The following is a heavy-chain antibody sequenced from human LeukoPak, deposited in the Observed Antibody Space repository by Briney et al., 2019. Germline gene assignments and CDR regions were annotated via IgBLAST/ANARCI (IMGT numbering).Heavy chain of an antibody. CDR2: ISGDGGTT. CDR1: GFTLSSSY. D-gene: IGHD4-17*01. Sequence: GGSLRLSCAASGFTLSSSYMHWVRQAPGKGLVWLSRISGDGGTTAYADSVRGRFTISRDNAKNALYLQMNSLRVEDTAVYYCARDHGPGWFDPWGQGTLVTVSS. J-gene: IGHJ5*02. V-gene: IGHV3-74*01. CDR3: ARDHGPGWFDP.